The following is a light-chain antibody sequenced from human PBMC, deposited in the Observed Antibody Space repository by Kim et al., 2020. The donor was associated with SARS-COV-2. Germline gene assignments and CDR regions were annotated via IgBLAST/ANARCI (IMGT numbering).Light chain of an antibody. V-gene: IGKV3-20*01. Sequence: IVLTQSPGTLSLSPEERATLSCRASQRVSSMYLAWYQQKPGQAPRLLIYGASNRATGIPDRFSGSGSGTDFTLTISRLEPEDCAVYYCQQYDDPPWTFGQGTKVDIK. CDR2: GAS. CDR1: QRVSSMY. CDR3: QQYDDPPWT. J-gene: IGKJ1*01.